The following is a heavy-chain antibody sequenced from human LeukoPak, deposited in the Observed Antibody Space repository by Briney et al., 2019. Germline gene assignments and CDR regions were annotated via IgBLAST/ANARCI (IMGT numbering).Heavy chain of an antibody. CDR3: TTDLQWLVLDY. V-gene: IGHV3-15*01. J-gene: IGHJ4*02. D-gene: IGHD6-19*01. Sequence: GGSLRLSCAASGFTFSNAWMSWVRQAPGKGLEWVGRIKSKTDGGTTDYAAPVKGRFTISRDDSKNTLYLQMNGPKTEDTAVYYCTTDLQWLVLDYWGQGTLVTVSS. CDR2: IKSKTDGGTT. CDR1: GFTFSNAW.